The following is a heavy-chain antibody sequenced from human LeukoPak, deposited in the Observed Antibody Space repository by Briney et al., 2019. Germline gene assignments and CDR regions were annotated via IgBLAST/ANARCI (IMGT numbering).Heavy chain of an antibody. V-gene: IGHV3-7*01. CDR3: ARDVIAVAGTDYYYYYMDV. J-gene: IGHJ6*03. D-gene: IGHD6-19*01. CDR1: GFTFSSYW. Sequence: GGSLRLSCAASGFTFSSYWMSWVRQAPGKGLEWVANINQDGSEKYYVDSVKGRFTISRDNAKNSLYLQMNSLRAEDTAVYYCARDVIAVAGTDYYYYYMDVWGKGTTVTVSS. CDR2: INQDGSEK.